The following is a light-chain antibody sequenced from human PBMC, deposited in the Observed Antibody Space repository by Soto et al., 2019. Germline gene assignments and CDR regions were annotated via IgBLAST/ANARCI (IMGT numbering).Light chain of an antibody. CDR2: DVS. V-gene: IGLV2-14*03. CDR3: SSYTSSSLHV. J-gene: IGLJ1*01. CDR1: SSDVGGYNY. Sequence: QSALTQPASVSGSPGQSITISCTGTSSDVGGYNYVSWYQQHPGKAPKLMIYDVSNRPSGVSNRFSGSKSGNTASLTISGFQAEDEADYYCSSYTSSSLHVFGTGTKVTVL.